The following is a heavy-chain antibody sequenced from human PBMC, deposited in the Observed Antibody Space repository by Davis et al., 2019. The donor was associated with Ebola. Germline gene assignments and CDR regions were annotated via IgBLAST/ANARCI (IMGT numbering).Heavy chain of an antibody. CDR3: AREGVAAVGTPFDY. J-gene: IGHJ4*02. Sequence: SQTLSLTCAISGDSVPRKSGAWSWIRQSPSRGLEWLGRTYYRSKWYNYYAVAVQSRIIINADTSKNQFSLQLNSVPPEDTAVYYCAREGVAAVGTPFDYWGQGTLVIVSS. CDR1: GDSVPRKSGA. V-gene: IGHV6-1*01. CDR2: TYYRSKWYN. D-gene: IGHD6-13*01.